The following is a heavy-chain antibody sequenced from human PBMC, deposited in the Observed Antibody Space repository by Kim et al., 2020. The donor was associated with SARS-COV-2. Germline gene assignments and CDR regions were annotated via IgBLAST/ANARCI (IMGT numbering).Heavy chain of an antibody. CDR1: GDSVSSNSAA. D-gene: IGHD6-19*01. Sequence: SQTLSLTCAISGDSVSSNSAAWNWIRQSPSRGLEWLGRTYYRSKWYNDYAVSVKSRITINPDTSKNQFSLQLNSVTPEDTAVYYCARGLGYSSGWYPYYFDYWGQGTLVTVSS. J-gene: IGHJ4*02. CDR3: ARGLGYSSGWYPYYFDY. V-gene: IGHV6-1*01. CDR2: TYYRSKWYN.